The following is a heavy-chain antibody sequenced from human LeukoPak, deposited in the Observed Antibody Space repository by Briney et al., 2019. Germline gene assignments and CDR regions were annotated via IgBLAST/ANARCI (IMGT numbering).Heavy chain of an antibody. CDR2: INTDGSST. D-gene: IGHD5-12*01. CDR3: ARDYLCAFDI. Sequence: PGVSLRLSCAASGLPFSSCGMHGVRQGPGKGLVWASRINTDGSSTSNAASVKGRFTISRANAKNTPYLQMNGLRAEDTAVYYCARDYLCAFDIWGQGTMVTVSS. J-gene: IGHJ3*02. V-gene: IGHV3-74*01. CDR1: GLPFSSCG.